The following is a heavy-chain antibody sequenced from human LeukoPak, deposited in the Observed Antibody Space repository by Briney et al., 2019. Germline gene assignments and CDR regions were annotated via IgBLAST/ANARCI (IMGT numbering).Heavy chain of an antibody. Sequence: GGSLRLSCAASGFTFSSYGMHWVRQAPGKGLEWVAVISYDGSNKYYADSVKGRFTISRDNSKNTLYLQMNSLRAEDTAVYYCAKVGGQWLARGAHFDYWGQGTLVTVSS. J-gene: IGHJ4*02. CDR2: ISYDGSNK. CDR3: AKVGGQWLARGAHFDY. D-gene: IGHD6-19*01. V-gene: IGHV3-30*18. CDR1: GFTFSSYG.